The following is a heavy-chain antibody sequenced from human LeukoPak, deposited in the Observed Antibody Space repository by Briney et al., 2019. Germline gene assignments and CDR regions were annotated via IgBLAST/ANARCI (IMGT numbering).Heavy chain of an antibody. Sequence: HGESLKISCXGSGYSFSSXXXXXXRQLPGKXXEWMGRXDPSDSYXXXSXSFQGXXTXXAXXSISTAYLQWSSLKASDTAMYYCARVVSQDFDYWGQGTLVTVSS. J-gene: IGHJ4*02. D-gene: IGHD4-23*01. CDR2: XDPSDSYX. CDR1: GYSFSSXX. CDR3: ARVVSQDFDY. V-gene: IGHV5-10-1*01.